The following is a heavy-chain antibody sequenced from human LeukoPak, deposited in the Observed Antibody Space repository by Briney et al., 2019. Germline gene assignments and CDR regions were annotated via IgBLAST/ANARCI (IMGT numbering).Heavy chain of an antibody. CDR1: GGSISSYY. CDR2: IYYSGST. V-gene: IGHV4-59*01. Sequence: SETLSLTCTVSGGSISSYYWSWIRQPPGKGLEWIGYIYYSGSTNYNPSLKSRVTISVDTSKNQFSLKLSSVTAADTAVYYCARGYSYGYVLDYWGQGTLVTVSS. CDR3: ARGYSYGYVLDY. D-gene: IGHD5-18*01. J-gene: IGHJ4*02.